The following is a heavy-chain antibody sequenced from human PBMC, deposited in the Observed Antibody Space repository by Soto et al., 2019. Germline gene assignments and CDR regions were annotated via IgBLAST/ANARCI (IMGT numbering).Heavy chain of an antibody. CDR2: VHGGGST. D-gene: IGHD3-16*01. J-gene: IGHJ4*02. V-gene: IGHV3-53*01. Sequence: VQLVESGGGLIQPGGSLRLSGAASGFTVSNNHMTWVRQAAGKGLELVSFVHGGGSTSYADSVKGRFTISRDNSKNTLYPQMDSLRAEDTAIYYCAGRLTTAASLDYWGRGTLVTVSS. CDR3: AGRLTTAASLDY. CDR1: GFTVSNNH.